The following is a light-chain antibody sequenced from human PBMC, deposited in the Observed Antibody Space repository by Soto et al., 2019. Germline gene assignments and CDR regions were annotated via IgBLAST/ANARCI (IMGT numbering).Light chain of an antibody. J-gene: IGKJ1*01. CDR1: QSVTSNY. CDR3: QQHGSSPPSWT. Sequence: ETVLTQSPGTLSLSPGERATLSCRASQSVTSNYLAWYQQKSGQAPRLLIYGASNRATGIPDRFSVSGSGTDFTLTISRLEPEDFAVYYCQQHGSSPPSWTFGQGTKVEIK. V-gene: IGKV3-20*01. CDR2: GAS.